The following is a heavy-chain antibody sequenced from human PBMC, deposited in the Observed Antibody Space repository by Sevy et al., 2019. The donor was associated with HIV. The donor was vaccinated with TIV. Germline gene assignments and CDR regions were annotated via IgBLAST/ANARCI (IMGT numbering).Heavy chain of an antibody. CDR2: LSSSTSTI. CDR3: ARDSSWNYDSYFYGMDV. J-gene: IGHJ6*02. D-gene: IGHD1-7*01. V-gene: IGHV3-48*02. Sequence: GGSLRLSCAASGFSFSGYNMNWVRQAPGKGLEWVSYLSSSTSTIHYAYSVKDRFTISRDNAKNSLFLQMNSLRDEDTAVYYCARDSSWNYDSYFYGMDVWGQGTTVTVSS. CDR1: GFSFSGYN.